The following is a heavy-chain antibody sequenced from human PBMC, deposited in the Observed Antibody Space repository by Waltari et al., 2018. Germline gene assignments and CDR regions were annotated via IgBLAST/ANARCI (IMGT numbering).Heavy chain of an antibody. D-gene: IGHD6-25*01. Sequence: EVQLVESGGGLVKPGGSLKLSCAASGCIFSNYWMSWVRQAPGKGLEWVASIKQDGSETYFVDSLKGRFTISRDNTENSMYLQMDSLRAEDTAHYYCARDSLATGYWYFDQWGRGTLVTVSS. CDR3: ARDSLATGYWYFDQ. J-gene: IGHJ2*01. V-gene: IGHV3-7*01. CDR2: IKQDGSET. CDR1: GCIFSNYW.